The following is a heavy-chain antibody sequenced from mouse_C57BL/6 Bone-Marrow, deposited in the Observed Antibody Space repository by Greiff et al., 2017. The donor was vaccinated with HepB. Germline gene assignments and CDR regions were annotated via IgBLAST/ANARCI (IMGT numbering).Heavy chain of an antibody. D-gene: IGHD2-4*01. V-gene: IGHV8-12*01. CDR3: ARSLYYDYDDYFDY. CDR1: GFSLSTSGMG. J-gene: IGHJ2*01. Sequence: QVQLKESGPGILQSSQTLSLTCSFSGFSLSTSGMGVSWIRQPSGKGLEWLAHIYWDDDKRYNPSLKSRLTISKDTSRNQVFLKITSVDTADTATYYCARSLYYDYDDYFDYWGQGTTLTVSS. CDR2: IYWDDDK.